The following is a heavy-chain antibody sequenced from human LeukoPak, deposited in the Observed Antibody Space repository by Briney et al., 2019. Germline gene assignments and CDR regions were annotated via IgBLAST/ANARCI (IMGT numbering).Heavy chain of an antibody. D-gene: IGHD3-3*01. Sequence: SETLSLTCAVSGYSISSGYYWGWIRQPPGKGLEWIGSIYHSGSTYYNPSLKSRVTISVDTSKNQFSLKLSSVTAADTAVYYCARPRYDFWSGYYGYFDYWGQGTLVTVSS. V-gene: IGHV4-38-2*01. J-gene: IGHJ4*02. CDR3: ARPRYDFWSGYYGYFDY. CDR1: GYSISSGYY. CDR2: IYHSGST.